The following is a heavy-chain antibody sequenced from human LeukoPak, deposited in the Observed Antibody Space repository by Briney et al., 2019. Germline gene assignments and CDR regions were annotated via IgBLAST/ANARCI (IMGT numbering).Heavy chain of an antibody. D-gene: IGHD1-26*01. V-gene: IGHV4-38-2*02. CDR1: GYSISSGYY. Sequence: SETLSLTCTVSGYSISSGYYWGWIRQPPGQGLEWIGSIYHSGSTYYNPSLKSRVTISVDTSKSQFSLKLSSVTAADTAVYYCASSVGSYSLGDYFDYWGQGTLVTVSS. CDR3: ASSVGSYSLGDYFDY. J-gene: IGHJ4*02. CDR2: IYHSGST.